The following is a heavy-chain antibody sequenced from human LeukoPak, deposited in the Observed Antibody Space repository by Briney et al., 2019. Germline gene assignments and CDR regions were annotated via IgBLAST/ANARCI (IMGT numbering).Heavy chain of an antibody. CDR3: VSYSNYGYDAFDI. D-gene: IGHD4-11*01. CDR2: ISAYNGNT. V-gene: IGHV1-18*01. CDR1: GYTFTSYG. Sequence: ASVKVSCKASGYTFTSYGISWVRQAPGQGLEWMGWISAYNGNTNYAQKLQGRVTMTTDTSTSTAYMELRSLRSNDTAVYYCVSYSNYGYDAFDIWGQGTMVTVSS. J-gene: IGHJ3*02.